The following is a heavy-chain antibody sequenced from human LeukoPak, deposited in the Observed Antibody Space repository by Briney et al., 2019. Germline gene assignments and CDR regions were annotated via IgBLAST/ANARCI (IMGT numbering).Heavy chain of an antibody. V-gene: IGHV1-69*13. J-gene: IGHJ4*02. CDR3: ARGCSGGSCSSFDY. CDR1: GGTFSSYA. CDR2: IIPIFGTA. Sequence: SVKVSCKASGGTFSSYAISWERQAPGQGLGWMGGIIPIFGTANYAQKFQGRVTITADESTSTAYMELSSLRSEDTAVYYCARGCSGGSCSSFDYWGQGTLVTVSS. D-gene: IGHD2-15*01.